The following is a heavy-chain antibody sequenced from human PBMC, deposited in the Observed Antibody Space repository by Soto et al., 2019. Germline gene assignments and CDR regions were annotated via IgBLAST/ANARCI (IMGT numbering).Heavy chain of an antibody. CDR3: GKIKVGHAFDI. CDR2: ISWNSGSI. CDR1: GFTFDDYA. J-gene: IGHJ3*02. V-gene: IGHV3-9*01. Sequence: EVQLVESGGGLVQPGRSLRLSCAASGFTFDDYAMHWVRQAPGKGLEWVSGISWNSGSIGYADSVKGRFTISRDNAKNSLYLQMNSLRAEDTALYDCGKIKVGHAFDIWGQGTIVTVSS. D-gene: IGHD1-26*01.